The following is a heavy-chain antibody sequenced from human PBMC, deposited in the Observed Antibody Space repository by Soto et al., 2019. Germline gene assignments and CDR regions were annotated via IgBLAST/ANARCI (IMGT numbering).Heavy chain of an antibody. D-gene: IGHD3-16*02. CDR2: IYYSGST. J-gene: IGHJ4*02. Sequence: SETLSLTCTVSGDSVSSSDYYWGWIRQPPGKGLEWIGRIYYSGSTYYNPSLKSRVTISIDMSKNQFSLKLSSVTAADTAVYYCARRRGSYPFDYWGQGTLVTVSS. CDR3: ARRRGSYPFDY. CDR1: GDSVSSSDYY. V-gene: IGHV4-39*01.